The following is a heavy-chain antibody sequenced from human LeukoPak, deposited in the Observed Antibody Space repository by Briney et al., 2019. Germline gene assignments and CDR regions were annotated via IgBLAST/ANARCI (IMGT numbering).Heavy chain of an antibody. CDR2: MKQDGSEK. J-gene: IGHJ4*02. CDR3: ARDGRYDFWSGYPLDY. CDR1: GFTFSSYW. V-gene: IGHV3-7*01. D-gene: IGHD3-3*01. Sequence: GGSLRLSCAASGFTFSSYWMSWVRQAPGEGLEGVANMKQDGSEKYYVDSVKGRFTISRDNAKNSLYLQMNSLRAEDTAVYYCARDGRYDFWSGYPLDYWGQGTLVTVSS.